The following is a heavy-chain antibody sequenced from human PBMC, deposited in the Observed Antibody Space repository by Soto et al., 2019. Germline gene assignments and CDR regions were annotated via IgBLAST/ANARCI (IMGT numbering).Heavy chain of an antibody. CDR2: INPNSGGT. J-gene: IGHJ6*03. Sequence: ASVKASCKASGLALTSYYMYWVRHAPEQGLEWMGLINPNSGGTNYAQKFQGRVTMTRDTSISTAYMELSRLRSDDTAVYYCARDGYSSSWYGFRYYYYYMDVWGKGTTVTV. CDR3: ARDGYSSSWYGFRYYYYYMDV. D-gene: IGHD6-13*01. V-gene: IGHV1-2*02. CDR1: GLALTSYY.